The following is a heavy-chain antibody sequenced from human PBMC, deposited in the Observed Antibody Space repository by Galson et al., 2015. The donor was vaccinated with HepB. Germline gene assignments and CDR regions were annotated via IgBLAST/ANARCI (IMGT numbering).Heavy chain of an antibody. V-gene: IGHV5-51*01. CDR1: GYTFKSYW. CDR2: IYPGDSDT. CDR3: ARAPRRVVSPALAQQISATKSGAYDT. Sequence: QSGAEVKKPGESLKISCQGSGYTFKSYWIGWVRQMPGKGLEWMGSIYPGDSDTRYSPSFQGQVTFTVDKAISTAYLQWTSLKASDTAMYYCARAPRRVVSPALAQQISATKSGAYDTWGQGTMVTVSS. J-gene: IGHJ3*01. D-gene: IGHD2-2*01.